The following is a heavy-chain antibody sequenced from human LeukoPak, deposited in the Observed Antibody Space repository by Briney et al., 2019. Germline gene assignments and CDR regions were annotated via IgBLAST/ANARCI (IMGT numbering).Heavy chain of an antibody. V-gene: IGHV1-18*01. CDR2: ISAYNGNT. D-gene: IGHD3-9*01. Sequence: ASVKVSCKASGYTFTSYGISWVRQAPGQGLEWMGWISAYNGNTNYAQKLQGRVTMTTDTSTSTAYMELRSLRSDDTAVYYCARDRPAYDILTGYLYYYYGMDVWGQGTTVTVSS. CDR1: GYTFTSYG. J-gene: IGHJ6*02. CDR3: ARDRPAYDILTGYLYYYYGMDV.